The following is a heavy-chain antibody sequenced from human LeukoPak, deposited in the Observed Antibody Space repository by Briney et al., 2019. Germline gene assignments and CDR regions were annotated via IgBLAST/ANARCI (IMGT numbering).Heavy chain of an antibody. CDR1: GGSISSGSYY. CDR3: ARGYSNYDGYYFDY. V-gene: IGHV4-61*02. CDR2: IYTSGST. D-gene: IGHD4-11*01. Sequence: SQTLSLTCTVSGGSISSGSYYWSWIRQPAGKGLEWIGRIYTSGSTNYNPSLKSRVTISVDTSKNQFSLKLSSVTAANTAVYYCARGYSNYDGYYFDYWGQGTLVTVSS. J-gene: IGHJ4*02.